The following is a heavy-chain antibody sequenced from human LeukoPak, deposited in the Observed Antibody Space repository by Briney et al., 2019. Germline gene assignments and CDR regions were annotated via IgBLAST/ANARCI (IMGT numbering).Heavy chain of an antibody. CDR2: INPSGGST. V-gene: IGHV1-46*01. CDR3: ARERRLSRSSGRNWFDP. CDR1: GYTFTSYY. D-gene: IGHD6-6*01. J-gene: IGHJ5*02. Sequence: GASVKVSCKASGYTFTSYYMHWVRQAPGQGLEWMGIINPSGGSTSYAQKFQGRVTMTRDTPTSTVYMELSSLRSEDTAVYYCARERRLSRSSGRNWFDPWGQGTLVTVSS.